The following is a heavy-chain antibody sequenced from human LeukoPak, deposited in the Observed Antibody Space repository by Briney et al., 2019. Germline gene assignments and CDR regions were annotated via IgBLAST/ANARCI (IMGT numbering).Heavy chain of an antibody. V-gene: IGHV4-59*08. D-gene: IGHD6-6*01. J-gene: IGHJ4*02. CDR3: ARRRGPTARSDFFDY. CDR2: IYYSGST. CDR1: GGSFSGYY. Sequence: SETLSLTCAVYGGSFSGYYWSWIRQPPGKGLEYIGYIYYSGSTNYNPSLKSRVTISVDTSKNQFSLKLSSVTAADTAMYYCARRRGPTARSDFFDYWGQGTLVTVSS.